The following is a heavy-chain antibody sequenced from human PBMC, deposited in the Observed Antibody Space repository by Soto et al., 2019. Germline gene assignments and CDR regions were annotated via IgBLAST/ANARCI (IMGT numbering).Heavy chain of an antibody. CDR2: ISTDGSIT. Sequence: EVQLVESGGGLVQPGGSLRLSCAASGFTFRNYWMYWVCQTPGKGLVWVSCISTDGSITFYADSVKGRFTISRDNAKYTVDLQMKRLTTDVTAVYYCARDRGRGLGESSMANLFDPWGQGTLVTVSS. J-gene: IGHJ5*02. CDR1: GFTFRNYW. V-gene: IGHV3-74*01. CDR3: ARDRGRGLGESSMANLFDP. D-gene: IGHD3-10*01.